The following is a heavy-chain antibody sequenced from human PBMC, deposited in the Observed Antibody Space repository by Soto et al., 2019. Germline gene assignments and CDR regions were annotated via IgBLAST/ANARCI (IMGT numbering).Heavy chain of an antibody. CDR3: ARGGSSGYYSKGWFDP. CDR1: GGSISSGGYC. J-gene: IGHJ5*02. D-gene: IGHD3-22*01. V-gene: IGHV4-61*08. CDR2: IYYSGST. Sequence: SETLSLTCTVSGGSISSGGYCWSWILQPPGKGLEWIVYIYYSGSTNYNPSLKSRVTIAVDTSKNQFSLKLSSVTAADTAVYYCARGGSSGYYSKGWFDPWGQGTQVTVSS.